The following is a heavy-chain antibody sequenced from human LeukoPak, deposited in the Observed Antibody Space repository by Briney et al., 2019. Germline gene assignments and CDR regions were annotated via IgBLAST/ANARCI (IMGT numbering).Heavy chain of an antibody. CDR3: ARGSIQHYFDY. D-gene: IGHD5-18*01. V-gene: IGHV1-69*05. Sequence: SVKISCKASGGTFSSYAISWVRQAPGQGLEWMGGIIPIFGTANYAQKFQGRVTMTRDTSTSTVYMELSSLRSEDTAVYYCARGSIQHYFDYWGQGTLVTVSS. J-gene: IGHJ4*02. CDR2: IIPIFGTA. CDR1: GGTFSSYA.